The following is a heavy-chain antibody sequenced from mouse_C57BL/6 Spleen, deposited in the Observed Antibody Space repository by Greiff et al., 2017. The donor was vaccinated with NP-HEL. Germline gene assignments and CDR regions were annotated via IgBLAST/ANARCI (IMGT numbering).Heavy chain of an antibody. CDR2: IYPGNSDT. CDR3: TSDYSNYVGCAY. D-gene: IGHD2-5*01. J-gene: IGHJ3*01. V-gene: IGHV1-5*01. CDR1: GYTFTSYW. Sequence: EVQLQQSGTVLARPGASVKMSCQTSGYTFTSYWMHWVKQRPGQGLEWIGAIYPGNSDTSYNQKFKGKAKLTAVTSASTAYMELSSLTNEDSAVYYCTSDYSNYVGCAYWGQGTLVTVSA.